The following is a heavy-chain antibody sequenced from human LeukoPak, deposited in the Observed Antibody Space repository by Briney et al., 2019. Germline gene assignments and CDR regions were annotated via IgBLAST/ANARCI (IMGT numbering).Heavy chain of an antibody. V-gene: IGHV3-30*18. CDR2: ISYDGSNK. D-gene: IGHD1-26*01. CDR1: GFTFSSYG. J-gene: IGHJ4*02. CDR3: ANLGTGATSPFDY. Sequence: GGSLRLSCAASGFTFSSYGMHWVRQAPGKGLEWVAVISYDGSNKYYADSVKGRFTISRDNSKNTLYLQMNSLRAEDTAVYYCANLGTGATSPFDYWGQGTLVTVSS.